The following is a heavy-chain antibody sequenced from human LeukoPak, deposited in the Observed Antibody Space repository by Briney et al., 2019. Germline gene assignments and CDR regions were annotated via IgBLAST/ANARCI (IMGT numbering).Heavy chain of an antibody. J-gene: IGHJ5*02. CDR2: LSASGGGT. CDR1: GITFSNYG. V-gene: IGHV3-23*01. CDR3: ARDWRHGWFDP. Sequence: QAGGSLRLSCAVSGITFSNYGMAWVRQAPGKGLEWVASLSASGGGTSYADSVRGRFTISRDNAKNSLYLQMNSLRAEDTAVYYCARDWRHGWFDPWGQGTLVTVSS.